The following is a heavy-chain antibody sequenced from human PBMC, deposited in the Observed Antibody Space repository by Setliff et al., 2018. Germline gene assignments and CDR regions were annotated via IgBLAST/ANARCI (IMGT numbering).Heavy chain of an antibody. V-gene: IGHV3-23*01. CDR2: LTPNGAYT. J-gene: IGHJ1*01. Sequence: LSLTCAVSGYSISSGYYWGWIRQPPGKGLEWVAALTPNGAYTYYADSVRGRFTIFRDNPRNTLYLQMNSLSAEDTAVYYCAERLDGSGSHYSTLYHWGPGILVTVSS. D-gene: IGHD3-10*01. CDR3: AERLDGSGSHYSTLYH. CDR1: GYSISSGYY.